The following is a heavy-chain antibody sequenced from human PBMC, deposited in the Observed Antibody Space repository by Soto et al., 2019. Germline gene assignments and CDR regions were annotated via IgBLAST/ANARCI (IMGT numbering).Heavy chain of an antibody. CDR3: ARNSNLRRFDY. CDR1: GFTFSSYW. Sequence: GGSLILSCAASGFTFSSYWMSWVRQAPGKGLEWVANIKQDGSEKYYVDSVKGRFTISRDNAKNSLYLQMNSLRAEDTAVYYCARNSNLRRFDYWGQGTLVTVSS. D-gene: IGHD2-8*01. J-gene: IGHJ4*02. CDR2: IKQDGSEK. V-gene: IGHV3-7*01.